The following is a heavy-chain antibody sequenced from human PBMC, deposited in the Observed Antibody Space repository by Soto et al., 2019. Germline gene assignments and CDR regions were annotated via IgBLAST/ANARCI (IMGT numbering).Heavy chain of an antibody. Sequence: EVQLVESGGGFVQPGGSLRLYCAASGFTFSSYSMNWVRQAPGKGLEWVSYISGSSNTIYYADSVKVRFTISRDNAKNSLYLQMNSLRAEDTAVYFCARCSGGTCYSHAFDIWGQGTMVTVSS. CDR2: ISGSSNTI. D-gene: IGHD2-15*01. V-gene: IGHV3-48*01. CDR1: GFTFSSYS. J-gene: IGHJ3*02. CDR3: ARCSGGTCYSHAFDI.